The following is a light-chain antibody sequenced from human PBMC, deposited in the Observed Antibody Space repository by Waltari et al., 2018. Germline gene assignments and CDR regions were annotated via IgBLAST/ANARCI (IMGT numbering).Light chain of an antibody. CDR3: QQYNILPWT. Sequence: DIQVTQSPSTLSASVGDRVTITCRASQSVSIWVAWHQQKLGKAPKLLIYKASTLQSGVPSRFSGSGSGTEFTLTISSLQPDDFATYYCQQYNILPWTFGQGTKVEIK. CDR1: QSVSIW. J-gene: IGKJ1*01. V-gene: IGKV1-5*03. CDR2: KAS.